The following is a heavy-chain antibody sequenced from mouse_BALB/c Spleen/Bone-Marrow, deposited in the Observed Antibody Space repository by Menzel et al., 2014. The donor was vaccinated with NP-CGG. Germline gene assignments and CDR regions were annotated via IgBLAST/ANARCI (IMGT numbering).Heavy chain of an antibody. J-gene: IGHJ4*01. CDR1: GYTFTNFV. CDR3: ARTMIYFYAMDY. Sequence: VQLQQPGPELAKPGASVRVSCKASGYTFTNFVIYWVKQRPGQGLEWIGYVNPYNDGTKYNEKFKGKATLTSDKSSTTAYMELSSLTSEDSAVYYCARTMIYFYAMDYWGQGTSVTVSS. V-gene: IGHV1-14*01. D-gene: IGHD2-4*01. CDR2: VNPYNDGT.